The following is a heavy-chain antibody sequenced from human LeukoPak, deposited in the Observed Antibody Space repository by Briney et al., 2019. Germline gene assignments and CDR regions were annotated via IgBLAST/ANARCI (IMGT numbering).Heavy chain of an antibody. CDR3: VKTYCSITRCSPGFDS. V-gene: IGHV3-23*01. Sequence: QAGGSLRLSCVGSGFIFKLFAVGWVRQAPGKGLEWVSVISGTNDDTDYADSVGGHFTISRDNSLNTLFLQMDNLRAEDTAVYYCVKTYCSITRCSPGFDSWGQGTLVTVSS. CDR1: GFIFKLFA. CDR2: ISGTNDDT. D-gene: IGHD3-10*01. J-gene: IGHJ4*02.